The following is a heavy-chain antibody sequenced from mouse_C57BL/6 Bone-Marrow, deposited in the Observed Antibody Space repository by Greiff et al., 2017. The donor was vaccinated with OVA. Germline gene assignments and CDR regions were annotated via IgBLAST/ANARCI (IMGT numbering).Heavy chain of an antibody. CDR1: EYEFPSHD. CDR3: ARVADGYYAMDY. CDR2: INSDGGST. V-gene: IGHV5-2*01. Sequence: EVQGVESGGGLVQPGESLKLSCESNEYEFPSHDMSWVRKTPEKRLALVAAINSDGGSTYYPDTMERRFIISRDNTKKTLYLQMSSLRSEDTALYYCARVADGYYAMDYWGQGTSVTVSS. D-gene: IGHD2-3*01. J-gene: IGHJ4*01.